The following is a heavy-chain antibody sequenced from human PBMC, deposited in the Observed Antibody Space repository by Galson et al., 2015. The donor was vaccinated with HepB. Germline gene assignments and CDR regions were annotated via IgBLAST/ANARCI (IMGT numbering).Heavy chain of an antibody. D-gene: IGHD1-7*01. J-gene: IGHJ4*02. Sequence: SLRLSCAVSRLSFGDYAMRWFRRAPGKGLEWVGFIRSNTYGGTTTYAASLQGRFSISRDDSKSIAYLQMNSLKTEDTAVYFCTSGNFDGPSDYGGQGTRVTVSS. CDR2: IRSNTYGGTT. CDR3: TSGNFDGPSDY. CDR1: RLSFGDYA. V-gene: IGHV3-49*03.